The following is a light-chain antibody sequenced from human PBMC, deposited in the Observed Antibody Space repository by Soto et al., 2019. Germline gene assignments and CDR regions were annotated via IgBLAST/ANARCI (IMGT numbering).Light chain of an antibody. Sequence: EIVLTQSPATLSLSPGERATLSCRASQSVSSYLAWYQQKPGQAPRLLIYDASNRATGIPARFSGSGSGTDFTLPISSLEPEDFAVSYCQQRSNWPLYTFGQGTKLEIK. J-gene: IGKJ2*01. V-gene: IGKV3-11*01. CDR3: QQRSNWPLYT. CDR1: QSVSSY. CDR2: DAS.